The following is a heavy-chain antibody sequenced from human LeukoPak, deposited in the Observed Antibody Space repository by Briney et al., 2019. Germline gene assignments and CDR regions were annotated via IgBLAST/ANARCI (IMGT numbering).Heavy chain of an antibody. CDR1: GGSISSGGYY. CDR2: IYYSGST. Sequence: SETLSLTCTVSGGSISSGGYYWSWIRQHPGKGLEWIGYIYYSGSTYYNPSLKSRVTISVDTSKNQFSLKLSSVTAADTAVYYCARDRGGNSHRFHYDILLSAFDPWGQGTLVTVSS. V-gene: IGHV4-31*03. CDR3: ARDRGGNSHRFHYDILLSAFDP. J-gene: IGHJ5*02. D-gene: IGHD3-9*01.